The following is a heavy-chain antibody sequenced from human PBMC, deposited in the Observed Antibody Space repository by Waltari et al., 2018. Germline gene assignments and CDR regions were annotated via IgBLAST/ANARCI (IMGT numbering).Heavy chain of an antibody. Sequence: VQLVQSGAEVKKPGASVKVSCKASGYTFTSYGISWVRQAPGKGLEWMGRVDPEDGETIYAEKFQGRVTITADTSTDTAYMELSSLRSEDTAVYYCATTPGVGATYQGGDYWGQGTLVTVSS. CDR2: VDPEDGET. D-gene: IGHD1-26*01. CDR1: GYTFTSYG. V-gene: IGHV1-69-2*01. CDR3: ATTPGVGATYQGGDY. J-gene: IGHJ4*02.